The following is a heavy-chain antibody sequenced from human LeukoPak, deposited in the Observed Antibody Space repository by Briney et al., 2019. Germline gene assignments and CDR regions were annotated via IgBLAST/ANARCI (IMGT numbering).Heavy chain of an antibody. CDR3: VRLRRNSDTSGFYYYYDF. V-gene: IGHV3-21*01. Sequence: PGGSLRLSCLASGYTFSSYSINWVRQAPGKGLEWVSSISVRSNYIYYADSVRGRFLISRDDARDLLYLQMNSLRAEDTAVYYCVRLRRNSDTSGFYYYYDFWGQGTLVTVSS. J-gene: IGHJ4*02. D-gene: IGHD3-22*01. CDR2: ISVRSNYI. CDR1: GYTFSSYS.